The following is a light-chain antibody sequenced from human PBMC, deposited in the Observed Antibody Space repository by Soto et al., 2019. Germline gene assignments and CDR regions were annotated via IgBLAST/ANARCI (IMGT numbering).Light chain of an antibody. CDR2: AAS. CDR3: QQRSNWPSIT. V-gene: IGKV3D-20*02. Sequence: EIVLTQSPGTLSLSPGERATLSCRASQSVSSSHLAWYQHKPGQAPRLLIYAASSRATGIPARFSGSGSGTDFTLTINSLEPEDFAVYYCQQRSNWPSITFGQGTRLEIK. CDR1: QSVSSSH. J-gene: IGKJ5*01.